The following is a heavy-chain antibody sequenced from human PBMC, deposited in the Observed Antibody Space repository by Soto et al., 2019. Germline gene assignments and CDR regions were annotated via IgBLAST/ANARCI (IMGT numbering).Heavy chain of an antibody. CDR1: GYTFTGYY. CDR3: ARVYCSSTSCYPVLAVFDY. J-gene: IGHJ4*02. V-gene: IGHV1-2*02. Sequence: QVQLVQSGAEVKKPGASVKVSCKASGYTFTGYYMHWVRQAPGQGLEWMGWINPNSGGTNYAQKFQGRVTMTRDTSISTAYMELSRLRSDDTAVYYCARVYCSSTSCYPVLAVFDYWGQGTLVTVSS. D-gene: IGHD2-2*01. CDR2: INPNSGGT.